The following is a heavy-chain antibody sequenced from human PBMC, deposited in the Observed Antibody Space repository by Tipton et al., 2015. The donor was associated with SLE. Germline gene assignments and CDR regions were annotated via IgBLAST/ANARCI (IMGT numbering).Heavy chain of an antibody. V-gene: IGHV4-31*11. Sequence: TLSLTCAVSGGSISSYYWSWIRQQPGKGLEWIGFSYYSGSTYYNPSLESRVTISLDTSKNHFSLKLTSVTAADTAVYYCATPGYGMDVWGRGTTVTVSS. CDR2: SYYSGST. J-gene: IGHJ6*02. CDR3: ATPGYGMDV. CDR1: GGSISSYY.